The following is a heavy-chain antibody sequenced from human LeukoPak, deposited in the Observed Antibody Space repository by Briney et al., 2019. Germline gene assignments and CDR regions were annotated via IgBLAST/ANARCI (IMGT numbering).Heavy chain of an antibody. V-gene: IGHV3-30*18. D-gene: IGHD6-6*01. CDR3: EKRGGGAARRDNFDY. J-gene: IGHJ4*02. CDR2: VLYDGSNK. Sequence: GGSLRLSCAASGFTFSSFAMHWVRQSPGKGLEWVSIVLYDGSNKYYADSVKGRFTISRDNTKNTLYLQMNSLRAEDTAVYYCEKRGGGAARRDNFDYWGQGTLVTVSS. CDR1: GFTFSSFA.